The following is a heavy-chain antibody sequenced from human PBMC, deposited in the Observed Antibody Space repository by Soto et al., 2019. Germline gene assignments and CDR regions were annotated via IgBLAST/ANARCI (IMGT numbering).Heavy chain of an antibody. D-gene: IGHD3-3*01. V-gene: IGHV3-30*18. CDR2: ISYDGSNK. CDR3: AKSNEYDFWSGYYQQYYYYYYMDV. Sequence: PGGSLTLSCAPSGFTFSSYDMHSVRQAPGKGLDWVAVISYDGSNKYYADSVKGRFTISRDNSKNTLYLQMNSLRAEDTAVYYCAKSNEYDFWSGYYQQYYYYYYMDVWGKGTTVTVSS. CDR1: GFTFSSYD. J-gene: IGHJ6*03.